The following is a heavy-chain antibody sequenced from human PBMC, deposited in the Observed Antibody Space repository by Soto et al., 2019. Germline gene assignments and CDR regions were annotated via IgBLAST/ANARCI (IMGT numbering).Heavy chain of an antibody. D-gene: IGHD3-10*01. V-gene: IGHV4-4*02. Sequence: SETLSLTCTVSGDSISSTRWWSWVRQSPGKGLEWIGDIYHGGSTNYNPSLKSRVTISIDKSKNQFSLKLSSVAAADTAVYYCARPQRDWSTMVRGVDPPHDAFDIWGQGTMVTVSS. CDR2: IYHGGST. J-gene: IGHJ3*02. CDR1: GDSISSTRW. CDR3: ARPQRDWSTMVRGVDPPHDAFDI.